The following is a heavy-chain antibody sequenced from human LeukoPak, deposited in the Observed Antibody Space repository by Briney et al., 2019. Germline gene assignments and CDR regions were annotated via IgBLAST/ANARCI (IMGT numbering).Heavy chain of an antibody. Sequence: GGSLRLSCAASGFTVSSNYMSWVRQAPGKGLEWVSVIYSGGSTYYADSVKGRFTISRDNSKNTVYLQMSSLTAEDTAVYYCAKDIHGDYGGLDYWGQGTLVTVSS. CDR2: IYSGGST. J-gene: IGHJ4*02. CDR3: AKDIHGDYGGLDY. D-gene: IGHD4-17*01. V-gene: IGHV3-53*01. CDR1: GFTVSSNY.